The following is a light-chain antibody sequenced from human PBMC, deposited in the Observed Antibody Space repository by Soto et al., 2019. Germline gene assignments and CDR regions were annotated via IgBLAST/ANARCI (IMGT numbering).Light chain of an antibody. V-gene: IGLV3-21*04. CDR2: YDS. CDR3: QLWNSSSDQGV. CDR1: NIGINA. Sequence: SSELTQPPSVSVAPEKTATITCGGDNIGINAVHWYQQKPGQAPLLVVYYDSDRPSGIPERFSGSTSGNTATLTINRVEAGDEADYYCQLWNSSSDQGVFGGGTKLTVL. J-gene: IGLJ3*02.